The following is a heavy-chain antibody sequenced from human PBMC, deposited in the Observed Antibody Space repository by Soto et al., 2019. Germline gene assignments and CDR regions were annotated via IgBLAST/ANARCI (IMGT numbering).Heavy chain of an antibody. D-gene: IGHD2-2*01. V-gene: IGHV1-69*13. CDR2: IIPVFGTA. CDR3: ARIPHSTTSYYDHNFGMDV. CDR1: GGSFSSYA. J-gene: IGHJ6*02. Sequence: GASVKVSCKSSGGSFSSYAISWVRQAPGQGLEWMGGIIPVFGTANYAQKFQGRVTITADESTSTVYMELSSLRSEDTATYYCARIPHSTTSYYDHNFGMDVWGQGTTVTVSS.